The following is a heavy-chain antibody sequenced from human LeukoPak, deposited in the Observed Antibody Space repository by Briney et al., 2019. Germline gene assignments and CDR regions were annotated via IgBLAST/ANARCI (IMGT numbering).Heavy chain of an antibody. Sequence: PSETLSLTCTVSGASVTRSYWAWVRQPAGKGLEWIGRIYTSDSTMYNPSLESRVSMSVDTSKNQFSLRLESVTVADTAVYFCAKDMHTDYYYHTYMDVWGKGTAVTVSS. V-gene: IGHV4-4*07. CDR3: AKDMHTDYYYHTYMDV. D-gene: IGHD1-26*01. J-gene: IGHJ6*04. CDR2: IYTSDST. CDR1: GASVTRSY.